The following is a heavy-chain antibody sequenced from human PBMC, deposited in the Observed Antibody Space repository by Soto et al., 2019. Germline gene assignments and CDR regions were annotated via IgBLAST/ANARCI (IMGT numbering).Heavy chain of an antibody. CDR3: ARDRWGGTYYYDSSGPLLGWDYYYGMDV. CDR2: IWYDGSNK. Sequence: GSLRLSCAASGFTFSSYGMHWVRQAPGKGLEWVAVIWYDGSNKYYADSVKGRFTISRDNSKNTLYLQMNSLRAEDTAVYYCARDRWGGTYYYDSSGPLLGWDYYYGMDVWGQGTTVTVSS. D-gene: IGHD3-22*01. CDR1: GFTFSSYG. V-gene: IGHV3-33*01. J-gene: IGHJ6*02.